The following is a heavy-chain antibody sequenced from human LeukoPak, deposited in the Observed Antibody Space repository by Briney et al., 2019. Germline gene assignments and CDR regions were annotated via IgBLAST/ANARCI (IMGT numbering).Heavy chain of an antibody. J-gene: IGHJ4*02. Sequence: SENLSLTCTVYAGSISSYYWSWLRQSPGKGLKCFGYIYYSGSTNYNPSLKSRVTISVDTSKNQFSLKLSSVTAADTAVYYGARACRAGSFDYWGQGTLVTVSS. CDR2: IYYSGST. D-gene: IGHD6-13*01. CDR1: AGSISSYY. CDR3: ARACRAGSFDY. V-gene: IGHV4-59*12.